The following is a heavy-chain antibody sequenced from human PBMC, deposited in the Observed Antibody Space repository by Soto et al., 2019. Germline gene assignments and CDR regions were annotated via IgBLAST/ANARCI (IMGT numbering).Heavy chain of an antibody. D-gene: IGHD3-22*01. Sequence: GGSLRLSCAASGFTFSSYSMNWVRQAPGKGLEWVSSISSSSSYIYYANSVKGRFTISRDNAKNSLYLQMNSLRAEDTAVYYCARDLRSYYYDSSGSRPANDAFDIWGQGTMVTVSS. J-gene: IGHJ3*02. CDR2: ISSSSSYI. CDR3: ARDLRSYYYDSSGSRPANDAFDI. V-gene: IGHV3-21*01. CDR1: GFTFSSYS.